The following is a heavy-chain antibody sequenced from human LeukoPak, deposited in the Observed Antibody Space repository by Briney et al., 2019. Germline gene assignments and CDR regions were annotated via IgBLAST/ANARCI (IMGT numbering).Heavy chain of an antibody. CDR2: INHSGST. D-gene: IGHD3-22*01. Sequence: SETLSLTSAVYGGSFSGYYWSWIRQRPGKGLEWIGEINHSGSTNYNPSLKSRVTISVDTSKNQFSLKLSSVTAADTAVYYCARGWSGYYYDSSGYYPLSRPPSGSSHFDYWGQGTLVTVSS. J-gene: IGHJ4*02. CDR3: ARGWSGYYYDSSGYYPLSRPPSGSSHFDY. V-gene: IGHV4-34*01. CDR1: GGSFSGYY.